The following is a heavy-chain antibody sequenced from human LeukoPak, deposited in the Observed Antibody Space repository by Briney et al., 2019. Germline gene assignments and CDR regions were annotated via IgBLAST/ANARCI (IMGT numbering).Heavy chain of an antibody. CDR2: INTDGSST. V-gene: IGHV3-74*01. CDR1: GFTFSSYS. CDR3: ATPHDFWSGYFYVY. D-gene: IGHD3-3*01. Sequence: GGSLRLSCAASGFTFSSYSMNWVRQAPGKGLVWVSRINTDGSSTSYADSVKGRFTISRDNAKNTLYLQMNSLRAEDTAVYYCATPHDFWSGYFYVYWGQGTLVTVSS. J-gene: IGHJ4*02.